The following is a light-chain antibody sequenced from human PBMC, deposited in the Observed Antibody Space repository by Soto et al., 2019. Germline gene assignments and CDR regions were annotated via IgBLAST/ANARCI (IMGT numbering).Light chain of an antibody. CDR3: CSYAGSSTWV. CDR2: EGS. Sequence: QSVLTQPASVSGSPGQSITLSCTGTSSDVGSYNLVSWYQQRPGKAPKLMIYEGSKRPSGVSNRFSGSKSGNTASLTISGLQAEDEADYYCCSYAGSSTWVFGGGTKLTVL. V-gene: IGLV2-23*01. CDR1: SSDVGSYNL. J-gene: IGLJ3*02.